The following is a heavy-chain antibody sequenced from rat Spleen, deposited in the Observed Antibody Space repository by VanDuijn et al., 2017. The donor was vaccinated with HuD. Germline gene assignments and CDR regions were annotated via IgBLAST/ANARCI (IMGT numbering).Heavy chain of an antibody. J-gene: IGHJ2*01. V-gene: IGHV2-63*01. Sequence: QVQLKESGPGLVQPSQTLSLTCTVSGFSLTGNNVYWIRQAPGKGLEWMGRMRYDGETYYNSTLKSRLSISRDTSKNQVFLKMSSLQTEDTDTYYGARDRMDYCYYFDYWGQGVMVTVSS. D-gene: IGHD1-6*01. CDR1: GFSLTGNN. CDR3: ARDRMDYCYYFDY. CDR2: MRYDGET.